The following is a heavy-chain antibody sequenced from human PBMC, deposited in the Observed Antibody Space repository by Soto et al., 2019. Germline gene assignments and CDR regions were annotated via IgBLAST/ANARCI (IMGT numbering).Heavy chain of an antibody. V-gene: IGHV4-31*03. J-gene: IGHJ6*02. CDR1: GGSISSGGYY. CDR3: ARRKQNYYGMAF. Sequence: SETLSLTCTVSGGSISSGGYYWSWIRQHPGKGLEWIGYISYSGSTYYNPSLKTRVTILVDASENHFSLKLTSVTAADTAVYYCARRKQNYYGMAFWGQGSSVTVSS. CDR2: ISYSGST.